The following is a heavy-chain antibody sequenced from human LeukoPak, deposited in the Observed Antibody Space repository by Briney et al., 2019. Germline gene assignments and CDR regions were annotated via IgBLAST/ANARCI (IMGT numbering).Heavy chain of an antibody. CDR1: GFSFADHA. CDR3: ARGPIQLWIHNAMDV. D-gene: IGHD5-18*01. J-gene: IGHJ6*02. Sequence: GRSLRLSCTTSGFSFADHAMSWVRQAPGKGLEWVGFIRSKAYRGTTEYAASVKGRFTISRDDSNSIVYLQMNSLKSEDTALYYCARGPIQLWIHNAMDVWGQGATVTFSS. CDR2: IRSKAYRGTT. V-gene: IGHV3-49*04.